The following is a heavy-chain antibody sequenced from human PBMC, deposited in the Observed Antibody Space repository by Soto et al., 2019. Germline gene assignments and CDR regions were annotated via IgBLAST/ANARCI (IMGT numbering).Heavy chain of an antibody. J-gene: IGHJ5*02. V-gene: IGHV5-10-1*01. D-gene: IGHD6-13*01. Sequence: GESLKISCKGSGFSFTNYWISWVRQMPGKGLEWMGNIDPVDSYANYIPSFQGHVTFSVDTSISTAYLQWSSLKASDTAMYFCARIESIARNWFDPWGQGTLVTVSS. CDR3: ARIESIARNWFDP. CDR2: IDPVDSYA. CDR1: GFSFTNYW.